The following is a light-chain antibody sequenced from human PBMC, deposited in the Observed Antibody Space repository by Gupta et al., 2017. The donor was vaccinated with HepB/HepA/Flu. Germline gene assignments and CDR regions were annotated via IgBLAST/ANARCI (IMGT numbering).Light chain of an antibody. Sequence: SVLTQPPSVSGAPGQRVTISCTGSSSNIGAGYDVHWYQQLPGTAPKLLIYGNSNRPSGVPDRFSGSKSGTSAALAITGLQAEDEADYYCQSYDSSQSGAVFGGGTQLTVL. CDR2: GNS. V-gene: IGLV1-40*01. CDR1: SSNIGAGYD. CDR3: QSYDSSQSGAV. J-gene: IGLJ7*01.